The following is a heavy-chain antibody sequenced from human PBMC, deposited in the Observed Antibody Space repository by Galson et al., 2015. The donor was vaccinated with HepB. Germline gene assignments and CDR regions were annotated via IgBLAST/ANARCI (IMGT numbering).Heavy chain of an antibody. D-gene: IGHD2-2*01. CDR1: GGTFSSYT. CDR2: IIPILGIA. Sequence: SVKVSCKASGGTFSSYTISWVRQAPGQGLEWMGGIIPILGIANYAQKFQGRVTITADKSTSTAYMELSSLRSEDTAVYYCAREGVIVVIPTAPPPDNWFDPWGQGTLVTVSS. V-gene: IGHV1-69*10. CDR3: AREGVIVVIPTAPPPDNWFDP. J-gene: IGHJ5*02.